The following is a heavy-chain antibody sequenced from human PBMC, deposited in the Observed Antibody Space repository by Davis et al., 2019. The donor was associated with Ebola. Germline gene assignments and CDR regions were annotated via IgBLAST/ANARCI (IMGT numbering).Heavy chain of an antibody. CDR2: ISYDGSNK. CDR1: VIPFSNYA. V-gene: IGHV3-30-3*01. D-gene: IGHD1-1*01. Sequence: GGSLRLSCADSVIPFSNYAMTWVRQAPGKWLEWVAVISYDGSNKYYADSVKGRFTISRDNSKNTLHLQMNSLRAEDKAVCDCARGTILRNWGQGALVTVSS. J-gene: IGHJ4*02. CDR3: ARGTILRN.